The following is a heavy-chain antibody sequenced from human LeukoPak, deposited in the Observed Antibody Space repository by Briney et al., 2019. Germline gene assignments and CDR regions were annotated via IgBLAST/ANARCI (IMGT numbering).Heavy chain of an antibody. D-gene: IGHD2-2*01. CDR3: ARSGVGYCSSTSCYRMDV. V-gene: IGHV1-46*01. CDR1: GYTFTSYY. CDR2: INPSGGST. J-gene: IGHJ6*04. Sequence: ASVKVSCKASGYTFTSYYMHWVRQAPGQGLEWMGIINPSGGSTSYAQKFQGRVTMTRDTSTSTVYMELSSLRSEDTAVYYCARSGVGYCSSTSCYRMDVWGKGTTVTVSS.